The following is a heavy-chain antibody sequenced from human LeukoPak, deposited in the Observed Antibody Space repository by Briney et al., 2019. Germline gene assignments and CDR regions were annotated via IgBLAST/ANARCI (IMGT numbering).Heavy chain of an antibody. CDR1: GGSISSSSYY. D-gene: IGHD5-18*01. CDR3: ARRGGYSYGSTPEFDY. V-gene: IGHV4-39*01. Sequence: SETLSLTCTVSGGSISSSSYYWGWIRQPPGKGLEWIGSIYYSGSTYYNPSLKSRVTISVDTSKNQFSLKLSSVTAADTAVYYCARRGGYSYGSTPEFDYWGQGTLVTVSS. CDR2: IYYSGST. J-gene: IGHJ4*02.